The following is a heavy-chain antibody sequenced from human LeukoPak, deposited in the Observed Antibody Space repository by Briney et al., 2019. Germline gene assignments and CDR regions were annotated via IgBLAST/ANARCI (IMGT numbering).Heavy chain of an antibody. CDR3: TTDPTGTISDY. J-gene: IGHJ4*02. D-gene: IGHD3-9*01. Sequence: GGSLRLSCAPSGFTLCNVLVSWVRQVAGKGLEWVGGIKSTADGGTTDYAAPVRGRFTISRDDSNNTLDLQMNSLKTEDTAVYFCTTDPTGTISDYWSQGTLVTVSS. CDR2: IKSTADGGTT. V-gene: IGHV3-15*01. CDR1: GFTLCNVL.